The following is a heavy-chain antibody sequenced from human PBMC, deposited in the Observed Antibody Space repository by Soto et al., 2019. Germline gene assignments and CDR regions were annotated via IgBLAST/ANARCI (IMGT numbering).Heavy chain of an antibody. D-gene: IGHD1-26*01. V-gene: IGHV3-23*01. CDR3: AKGEVGGRTSFYYYYGMDV. CDR2: ISGSGGST. CDR1: GFTFSSYA. J-gene: IGHJ6*02. Sequence: GGSLRLSCTASGFTFSSYAMSWVRQAPGKGREWVSAISGSGGSTYYADSVKGRFTISRDNSKNTLYLQMSSLRAEDTAVYYCAKGEVGGRTSFYYYYGMDVWGQGTTVTVSS.